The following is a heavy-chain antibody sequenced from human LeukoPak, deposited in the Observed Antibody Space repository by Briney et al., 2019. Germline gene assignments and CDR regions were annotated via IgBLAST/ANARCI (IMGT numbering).Heavy chain of an antibody. CDR1: GGSMTSYY. D-gene: IGHD3-9*01. J-gene: IGHJ3*02. V-gene: IGHV4-59*01. CDR3: ARKTGDMLTGYSIDI. CDR2: IYNSGST. Sequence: SETLSLTCTVSGGSMTSYYWNWIRQPPGKGLEWIGFIYNSGSTKYNPSLKSRVTISEDTSKNQFSLKLRSVTAADTVMYYCARKTGDMLTGYSIDIWGQGTMVTVSS.